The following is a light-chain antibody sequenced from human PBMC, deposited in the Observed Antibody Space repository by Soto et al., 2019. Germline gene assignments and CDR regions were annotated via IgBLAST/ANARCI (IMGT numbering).Light chain of an antibody. V-gene: IGLV2-8*01. CDR1: SSDVGGYNY. J-gene: IGLJ2*01. CDR2: EVS. Sequence: QSALAQPPSASGSPGQSVTISCTGTSSDVGGYNYVSWYQQHPGKAPKLMIFEVSKRPSGVPDRFSGSKSGNTASLTVSGRQAEDEADYYCSSYCGSNNMVFGGGTKLTVL. CDR3: SSYCGSNNMV.